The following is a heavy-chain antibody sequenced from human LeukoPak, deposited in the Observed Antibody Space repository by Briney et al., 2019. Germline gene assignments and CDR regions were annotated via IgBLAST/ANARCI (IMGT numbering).Heavy chain of an antibody. V-gene: IGHV3-53*04. D-gene: IGHD2/OR15-2a*01. J-gene: IGHJ3*02. Sequence: GGSLRLSCAASGFTVSSNYMSWVRKAPGKGLEWVSVIYSGGSTYYADSVKGRFTISRHNSKNTLYLQMNSLRAEDTAVYYCARDLGLYRREGVLGAFDIWGQGTMVTVSS. CDR1: GFTVSSNY. CDR3: ARDLGLYRREGVLGAFDI. CDR2: IYSGGST.